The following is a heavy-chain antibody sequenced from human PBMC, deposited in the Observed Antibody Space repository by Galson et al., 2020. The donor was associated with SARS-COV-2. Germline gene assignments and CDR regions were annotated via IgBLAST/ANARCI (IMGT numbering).Heavy chain of an antibody. CDR1: GFTFSSYG. Sequence: PGGSLRLSCAASGFTFSSYGMHWVRQAPGKGLEWVAVIWYDGSNKYYADSVKGRFTISRDNSKNTLYLQMNSLRAEDTAVYYCASELVTSYGMDVWGQGTTVTVSS. J-gene: IGHJ6*02. V-gene: IGHV3-33*01. CDR2: IWYDGSNK. CDR3: ASELVTSYGMDV. D-gene: IGHD5-18*01.